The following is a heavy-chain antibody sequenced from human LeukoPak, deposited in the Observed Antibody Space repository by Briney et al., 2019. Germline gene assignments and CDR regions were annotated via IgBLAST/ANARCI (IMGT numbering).Heavy chain of an antibody. V-gene: IGHV4-59*12. D-gene: IGHD3-10*01. CDR3: ARDGRGLDY. CDR1: GDSIGNYF. CDR2: IHYRGNT. Sequence: PSETLSLTCTVSGDSIGNYFWSWIRQPPGKGLEWIGSIHYRGNTNYNPSLKSRVTISVDTSKNLFSLNLSSVTAADTAVYYCARDGRGLDYWGQGTLVTVSS. J-gene: IGHJ4*02.